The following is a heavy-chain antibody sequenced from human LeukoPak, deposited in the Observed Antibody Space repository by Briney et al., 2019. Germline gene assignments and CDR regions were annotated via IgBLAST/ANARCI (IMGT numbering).Heavy chain of an antibody. CDR2: INHSGST. J-gene: IGHJ6*03. CDR1: GGSFSGYY. V-gene: IGHV4-34*01. CDR3: ATLNGKYYYYYMDV. D-gene: IGHD3-16*02. Sequence: PSETLSLTCAVYGGSFSGYYWSWIRQPPGKGLEWIGEINHSGSTNYNPSLKSRVTISVDTSKNQFSLKLSSVTAADTAVYYCATLNGKYYYYYMDVWGKGTTVTVSS.